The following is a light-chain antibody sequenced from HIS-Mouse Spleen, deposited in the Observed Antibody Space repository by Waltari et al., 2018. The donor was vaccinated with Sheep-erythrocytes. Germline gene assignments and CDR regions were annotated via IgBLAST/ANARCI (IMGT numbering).Light chain of an antibody. CDR2: DVS. CDR3: CSYAGSYTLV. J-gene: IGLJ2*01. CDR1: SRDVGGYNY. V-gene: IGLV2-11*01. Sequence: QSALTQPRSVSGSPGQSVTISCTGTSRDVGGYNYAPWYQQHPGKAPKPMIYDVSKRPSGVPDRFSGSKSGNTASLTISGLQAEDEADYYCCSYAGSYTLVFGGGTKLTVL.